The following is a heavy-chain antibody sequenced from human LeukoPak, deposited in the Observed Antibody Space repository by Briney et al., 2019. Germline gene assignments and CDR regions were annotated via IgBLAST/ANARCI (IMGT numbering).Heavy chain of an antibody. V-gene: IGHV3-74*01. J-gene: IGHJ4*02. Sequence: GGSLRLSCAASGFTFSSYGMSWVRQAPGKGLVWVSRINSDGSSTSYADSVKGRFTISRDNAKNTLYLQMNSLRAEDTAVYYCALYTAARPYWGQGTLATVSS. CDR2: INSDGSST. CDR3: ALYTAARPY. D-gene: IGHD6-6*01. CDR1: GFTFSSYG.